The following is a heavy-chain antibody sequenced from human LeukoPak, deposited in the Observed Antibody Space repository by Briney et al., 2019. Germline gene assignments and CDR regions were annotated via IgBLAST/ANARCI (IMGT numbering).Heavy chain of an antibody. V-gene: IGHV1-18*04. J-gene: IGHJ4*02. CDR2: ISAYNGNT. D-gene: IGHD3-10*01. Sequence: ASVKVSCKASGYTFTSYGISWVRQAPGQGLEWMGLISAYNGNTNYAQKLQGRVTMTTDTSTSTAYMELRSLRSDDTAVYYCARDRAAGRGTYYYGSGSYYNEGHFDYWGQGTLVTVSS. CDR1: GYTFTSYG. CDR3: ARDRAAGRGTYYYGSGSYYNEGHFDY.